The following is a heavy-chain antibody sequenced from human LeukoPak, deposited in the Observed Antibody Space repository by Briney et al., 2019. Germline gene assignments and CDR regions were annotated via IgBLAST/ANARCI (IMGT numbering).Heavy chain of an antibody. D-gene: IGHD3-3*01. J-gene: IGHJ6*03. CDR2: INPNSADT. CDR3: ARNDFWSGYPGSYMDV. CDR1: GYTFTGYY. Sequence: ASVEVSCKASGYTFTGYYMHWVRQAPGQGLEWMGWINPNSADTKYAQKFQGRVTMTRDTSISTTYMELSRLTSDDTAVYYCARNDFWSGYPGSYMDVWGKGTTVTVTS. V-gene: IGHV1-2*02.